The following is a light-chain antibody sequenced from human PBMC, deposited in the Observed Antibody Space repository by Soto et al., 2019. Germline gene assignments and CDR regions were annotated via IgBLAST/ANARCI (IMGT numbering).Light chain of an antibody. CDR2: EAS. J-gene: IGKJ1*01. CDR3: QQRSDWPWT. V-gene: IGKV3-11*01. Sequence: EIVLTQSPATLSLSPGERATLSCRASQSVSSYLAWYQQKPGQAPRLLIYEASNRATGIPARFSGGGSGTDFTLTISSLEPEDFAVYYCQQRSDWPWTFGQGTRWIS. CDR1: QSVSSY.